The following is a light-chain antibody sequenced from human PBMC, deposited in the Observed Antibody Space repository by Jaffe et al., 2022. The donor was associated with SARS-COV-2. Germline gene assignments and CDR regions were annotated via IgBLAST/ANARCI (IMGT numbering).Light chain of an antibody. V-gene: IGKV1-9*01. CDR1: QGISSY. CDR2: AAS. Sequence: DIHLTQSPSFLSASVGDRVTITCRASQGISSYLAWYQQKPGKAPQLLIYAASTLQSGVPSRFSGSGSGTEFTLTINSLQPEDFATYYCQQVNLYPLTFGGGTKVEIK. J-gene: IGKJ4*01. CDR3: QQVNLYPLT.